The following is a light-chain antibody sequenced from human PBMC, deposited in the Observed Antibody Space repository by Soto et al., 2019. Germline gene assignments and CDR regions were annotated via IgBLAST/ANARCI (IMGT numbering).Light chain of an antibody. CDR3: SSYISSSTVV. Sequence: QSALTQPASVSGSPGQSITISCTGSSSDVGGYNYVSWYQQHPGKAPKLMIYDVSNRPSRVSNRFSGSKSGNTASLTISGLQAEDEADYYCSSYISSSTVVFGGGTKVTVL. V-gene: IGLV2-14*01. CDR2: DVS. CDR1: SSDVGGYNY. J-gene: IGLJ2*01.